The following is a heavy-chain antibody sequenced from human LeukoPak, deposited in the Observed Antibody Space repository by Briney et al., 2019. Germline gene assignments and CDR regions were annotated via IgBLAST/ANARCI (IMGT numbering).Heavy chain of an antibody. D-gene: IGHD3-10*01. J-gene: IGHJ4*02. Sequence: SETLSLTCTVSGGSISSYYWSWIRQPPGKGLEWIGYIYYSGSTNYNPSLKSRVTISVDTSKNQLSLKLSSVTAADTAVYYCARDGGLLWFGESIRGMDVWGQGTLVTVSS. CDR3: ARDGGLLWFGESIRGMDV. CDR2: IYYSGST. V-gene: IGHV4-59*01. CDR1: GGSISSYY.